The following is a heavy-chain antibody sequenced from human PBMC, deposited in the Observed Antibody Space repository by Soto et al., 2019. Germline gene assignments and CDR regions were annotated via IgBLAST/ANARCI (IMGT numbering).Heavy chain of an antibody. Sequence: EVQLVESGGGLVQPGGSLRLSWAASGFTFSGYWMSWVRQAPGKGLGWVANIKQDGSEKYYVDSVKGRFTISRDNAKNSLYLQMNSLRAKDTAVYYCAREGVGSSSWVDYWGQGTLVTVSS. D-gene: IGHD6-13*01. CDR2: IKQDGSEK. V-gene: IGHV3-7*03. CDR1: GFTFSGYW. J-gene: IGHJ4*02. CDR3: AREGVGSSSWVDY.